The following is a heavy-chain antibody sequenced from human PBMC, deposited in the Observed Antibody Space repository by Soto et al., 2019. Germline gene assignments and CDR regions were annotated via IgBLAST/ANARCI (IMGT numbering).Heavy chain of an antibody. CDR2: IKPDGSYI. CDR3: ARNRAYNALDS. D-gene: IGHD1-1*01. V-gene: IGHV3-7*04. J-gene: IGHJ4*02. CDR1: RFSFSSAW. Sequence: EESGGGLVQPGGSLRLSCVASRFSFSSAWMTWVRLAPGDGLEWVATIKPDGSYIDYSASMKGRFTVSRDNAKNSLYLQINSLRAEDTGVYYCARNRAYNALDSWGQGTLVTVSS.